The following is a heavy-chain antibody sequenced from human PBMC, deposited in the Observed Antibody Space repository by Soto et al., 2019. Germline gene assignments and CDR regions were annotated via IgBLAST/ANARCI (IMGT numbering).Heavy chain of an antibody. CDR3: ARLQSVEMATMSHFDY. Sequence: PGESLKISCKGSGYSFTSYWIGWVRQMPGKGLEWMGIIYPGDSDTRYSPSFQGQVTISADKSISTAYLQWSSLKASDTAMYYCARLQSVEMATMSHFDYWGQGTLVTVSS. J-gene: IGHJ4*02. D-gene: IGHD5-12*01. CDR1: GYSFTSYW. V-gene: IGHV5-51*01. CDR2: IYPGDSDT.